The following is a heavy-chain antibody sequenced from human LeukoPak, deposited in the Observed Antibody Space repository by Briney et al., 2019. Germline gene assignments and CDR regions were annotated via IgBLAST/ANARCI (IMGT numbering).Heavy chain of an antibody. V-gene: IGHV3-7*01. CDR1: GFTYSSYW. Sequence: GGSQGLSCAASGFTYSSYWMSWPRHAPGQGLEGVDNIKQDGSEKYYVGSVKGRFTISRDNAKNSMYLQMNSLRGEDTAVYYCARQGVWFDYNWFDPWGQGTLVTVSS. CDR3: ARQGVWFDYNWFDP. D-gene: IGHD3-10*01. CDR2: IKQDGSEK. J-gene: IGHJ5*02.